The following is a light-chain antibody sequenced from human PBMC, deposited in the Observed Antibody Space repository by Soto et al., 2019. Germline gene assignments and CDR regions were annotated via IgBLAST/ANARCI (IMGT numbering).Light chain of an antibody. J-gene: IGKJ1*01. V-gene: IGKV1-39*01. CDR1: QTISSY. CDR3: QQSHNTPWT. CDR2: ATS. Sequence: DIQMTQSPSPLSASVGDRVTITCRAGQTISSYLNWYQQKPGKAPKLLIYATSSLQSGVPSRFSGSGSGTDFTLTIRSLQPEDFATYYCQQSHNTPWTFGQGTKVEIK.